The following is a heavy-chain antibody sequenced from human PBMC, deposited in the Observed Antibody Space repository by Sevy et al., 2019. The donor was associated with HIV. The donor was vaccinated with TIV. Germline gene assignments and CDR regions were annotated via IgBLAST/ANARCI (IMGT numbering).Heavy chain of an antibody. J-gene: IGHJ4*02. V-gene: IGHV3-30*03. CDR1: GFTFSSYG. Sequence: GGSLRLSCAASGFTFSSYGMHWVRQAPEKGLEWVAVISYDGSNKYYADSVKGRFTISRDNSKNTLYLQMNSLRAEDTAVYYSAPQAIVGAMLVDYWGQGTLVTVSS. CDR2: ISYDGSNK. D-gene: IGHD1-26*01. CDR3: APQAIVGAMLVDY.